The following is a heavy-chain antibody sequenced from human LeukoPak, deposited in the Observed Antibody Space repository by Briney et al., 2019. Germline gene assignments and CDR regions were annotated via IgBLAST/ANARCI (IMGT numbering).Heavy chain of an antibody. V-gene: IGHV3-30*18. Sequence: PGRSLRLSCVSSGFTFSNYGMHWVRQLPGKGLEGAAVISYDSEGDYYVDSVKGRFTISRDNSKNTLYLQMNSLRVEDTAEYYCAKDGGNWYDSEGNYLMRSYMDVWGKGTTVSVSS. CDR3: AKDGGNWYDSEGNYLMRSYMDV. J-gene: IGHJ6*03. CDR1: GFTFSNYG. D-gene: IGHD3-16*01. CDR2: ISYDSEGD.